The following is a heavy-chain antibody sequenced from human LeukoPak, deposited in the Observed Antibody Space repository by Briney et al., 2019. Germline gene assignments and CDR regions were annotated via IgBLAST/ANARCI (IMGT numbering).Heavy chain of an antibody. CDR3: AKDFGLAVAGTSNFDY. J-gene: IGHJ4*02. V-gene: IGHV3-23*01. Sequence: PGGSLRLSCAASGFTFTNYAMSWVRQAPGKGLEWVSGISGSGASTYYADSVKGRFTISRDNSKNTLYLQMISLRAEDTAVYYCAKDFGLAVAGTSNFDYWGQGTLVTVSS. D-gene: IGHD6-19*01. CDR2: ISGSGAST. CDR1: GFTFTNYA.